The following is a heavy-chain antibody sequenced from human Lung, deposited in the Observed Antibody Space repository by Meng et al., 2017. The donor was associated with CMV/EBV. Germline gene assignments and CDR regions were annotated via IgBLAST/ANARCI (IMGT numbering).Heavy chain of an antibody. D-gene: IGHD2-2*02. J-gene: IGHJ4*02. V-gene: IGHV3-53*01. Sequence: LTCTVSGGSVSSNYMSWVRQAPGKGLEWVSIIYSGGDTYYVDSVKGRFTISRDISTNTLSLQLNNLRAEDSAVYYCARVGDDIGSCTTTSCHNGYYFDYWGQGXLVTVSS. CDR2: IYSGGDT. CDR1: GGSVSSNY. CDR3: ARVGDDIGSCTTTSCHNGYYFDY.